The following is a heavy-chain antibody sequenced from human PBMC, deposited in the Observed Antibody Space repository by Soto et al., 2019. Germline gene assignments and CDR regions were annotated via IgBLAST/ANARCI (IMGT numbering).Heavy chain of an antibody. D-gene: IGHD3-22*01. CDR2: IYHSGST. CDR3: ARVPYDTYDGGWFDP. Sequence: SETLSLTRAVSGYSISSGYYWGWIRQPPGKGLEWIGSIYHSGSTYYNPSLKSRVTISVDTSKNQFSLKLSSVTAADTAVYYCARVPYDTYDGGWFDPWGQGTLVTVSS. J-gene: IGHJ5*02. V-gene: IGHV4-38-2*01. CDR1: GYSISSGYY.